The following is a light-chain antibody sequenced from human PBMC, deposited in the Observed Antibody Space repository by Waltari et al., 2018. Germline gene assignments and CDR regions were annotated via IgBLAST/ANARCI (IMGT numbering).Light chain of an antibody. Sequence: SYVVTQIPSLSVAPGQTARITCGGNNIGIKTVQWFQQKPGQAPVLVVYDDRDRPSGIPERFSGSNSGNTATLTISRVGAGDEAYYYCQVWDTSRDQVVFGGGTRLTVL. V-gene: IGLV3-21*02. J-gene: IGLJ2*01. CDR1: NIGIKT. CDR3: QVWDTSRDQVV. CDR2: DDR.